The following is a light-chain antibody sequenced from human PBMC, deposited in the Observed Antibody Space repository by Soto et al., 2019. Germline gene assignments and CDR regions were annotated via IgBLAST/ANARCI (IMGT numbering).Light chain of an antibody. J-gene: IGKJ3*01. CDR3: QHYDSLPFT. Sequence: DIQMTQSPSSLSASVGDRVTITCQASQDISVCLNWYQQKPGKAPQLLIDDASTLAIGVPSRFSGSGSGTDFTFTITSLQPEDIATYYCQHYDSLPFTFGPGTKLDIK. CDR1: QDISVC. V-gene: IGKV1-33*01. CDR2: DAS.